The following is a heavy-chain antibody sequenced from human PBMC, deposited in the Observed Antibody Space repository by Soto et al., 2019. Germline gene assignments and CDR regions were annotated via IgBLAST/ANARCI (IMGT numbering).Heavy chain of an antibody. CDR2: IYYSGST. Sequence: QLQLQESGPGLVKPSATLSLTCSVSGGSIRSSSYYWGWIRQPPGKGLEWIGSIYYSGSTFYNPSLKSRVTISIDTSKNQFSLKLDSVTAADRAVYYCARHRERSDSGSDWTAPDYWGQGTLVTVSS. CDR3: ARHRERSDSGSDWTAPDY. CDR1: GGSIRSSSYY. J-gene: IGHJ4*02. V-gene: IGHV4-39*01. D-gene: IGHD5-12*01.